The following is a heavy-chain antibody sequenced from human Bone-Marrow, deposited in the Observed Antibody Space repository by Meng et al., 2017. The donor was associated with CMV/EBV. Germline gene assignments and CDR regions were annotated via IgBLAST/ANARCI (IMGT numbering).Heavy chain of an antibody. CDR2: IYPAGST. CDR3: ARVSGSYYYLGMDV. D-gene: IGHD1-26*01. CDR1: GFSVSSDY. Sequence: GESLKISCAVSGFSVSSDYMNWVRQAPGKGLEWVSVIYPAGSTYYADSAKGRFTISRDSSKNTLHLQMNSLRAEDTAVYYCARVSGSYYYLGMDVWGQGTTVTVSS. V-gene: IGHV3-53*01. J-gene: IGHJ6*02.